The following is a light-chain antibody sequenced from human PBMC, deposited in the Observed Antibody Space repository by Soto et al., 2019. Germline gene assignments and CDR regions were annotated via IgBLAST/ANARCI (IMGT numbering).Light chain of an antibody. Sequence: QSALTQPASVSGSPGQSITISCTGTSSDVGGFNYVSWYQQHPDKAPKLLIYEGVNRPSGISNRFSGSKSGNTASLTISGLQAEDEAEYYCSSYTSTNSFYVFGTGTKVTVL. CDR3: SSYTSTNSFYV. J-gene: IGLJ1*01. CDR2: EGV. V-gene: IGLV2-14*01. CDR1: SSDVGGFNY.